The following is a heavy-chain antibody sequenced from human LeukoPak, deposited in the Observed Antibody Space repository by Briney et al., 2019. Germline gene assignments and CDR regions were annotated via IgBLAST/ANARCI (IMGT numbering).Heavy chain of an antibody. CDR3: ARAGGGYDY. D-gene: IGHD5-12*01. J-gene: IGHJ4*02. V-gene: IGHV1-46*01. Sequence: GASVKVSCKASGYTFTNYYMHWVRQAPGQGLEWMAIINPSGDSIRYAQKFQGRVTMTRDTSTSTVYMELSSLRSEDTAVYYCARAGGGYDYWGQGTQVTVSS. CDR2: INPSGDSI. CDR1: GYTFTNYY.